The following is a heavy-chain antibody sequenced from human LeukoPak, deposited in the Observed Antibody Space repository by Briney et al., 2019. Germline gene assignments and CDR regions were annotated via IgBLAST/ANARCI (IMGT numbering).Heavy chain of an antibody. CDR1: GFTFDDYG. CDR3: ARDRSITMIVKYAFDI. Sequence: GGSLRLSRAASGFTFDDYGMSWVRQAPGKGLEWVSGINWNGGSTGYADSVKGRFTISRDNAKNSLYLQMNSLRAEDTALYYCARDRSITMIVKYAFDIWGQGTMVTVSS. V-gene: IGHV3-20*04. J-gene: IGHJ3*02. D-gene: IGHD3-22*01. CDR2: INWNGGST.